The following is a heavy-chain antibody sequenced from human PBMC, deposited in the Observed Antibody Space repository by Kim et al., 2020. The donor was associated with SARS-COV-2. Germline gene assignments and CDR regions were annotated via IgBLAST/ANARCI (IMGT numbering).Heavy chain of an antibody. J-gene: IGHJ6*01. CDR2: ISYDGSNK. V-gene: IGHV3-30*18. CDR1: GFTFSCYC. Sequence: GGSLRLSCAASGFTFSCYCMHWVRQSPGKGLEWVAVISYDGSNKYYEDSVKGRFTISRDNSKNTLYLQMNSLRAEDTAVYYCAKGRAGQYYGRDVWGQGTRDTVLS. D-gene: IGHD6-13*01. CDR3: AKGRAGQYYGRDV.